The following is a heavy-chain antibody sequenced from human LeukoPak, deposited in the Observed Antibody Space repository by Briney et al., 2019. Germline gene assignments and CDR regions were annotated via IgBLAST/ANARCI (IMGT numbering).Heavy chain of an antibody. CDR1: GFTFSGSA. D-gene: IGHD1-26*01. CDR3: TRPHRVGAISVGFDP. V-gene: IGHV3-73*01. Sequence: GGSLRLSCAASGFTFSGSAMHWVHQASGKGLEWVGRIRSKANSYATAYAASVKGRFTISRDDSKNTAYLQMNSLKTEDTAVYYCTRPHRVGAISVGFDPWGQGTLVTVSS. CDR2: IRSKANSYAT. J-gene: IGHJ5*02.